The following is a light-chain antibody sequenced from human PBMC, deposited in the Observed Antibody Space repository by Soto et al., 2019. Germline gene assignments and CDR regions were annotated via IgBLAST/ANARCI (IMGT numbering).Light chain of an antibody. CDR2: DAS. CDR3: QQYNNWPPRYT. CDR1: QSVSSN. Sequence: EIVLTQSPATLSVSPGERATLSCRASQSVSSNLAWYQQKPGQAPRLLIYDASTRATGIPARFSGSGSGTEFTLTISTRQSEDFAVYYCQQYNNWPPRYTFGQGTKLEIK. V-gene: IGKV3-15*01. J-gene: IGKJ2*01.